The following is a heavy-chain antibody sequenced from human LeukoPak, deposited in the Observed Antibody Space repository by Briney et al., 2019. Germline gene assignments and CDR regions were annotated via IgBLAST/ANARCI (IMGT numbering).Heavy chain of an antibody. J-gene: IGHJ4*02. D-gene: IGHD2-2*03. CDR2: IVVGSGKT. CDR1: GFTFTISA. CDR3: AADWGGYCSSTSCLDY. V-gene: IGHV1-58*01. Sequence: SVTVSCTASGFTFTISAVQWVRQARGQRHEWIGWIVVGSGKTNYAQKFQERVTITSDMSTSTAYMELSSLRSEDTAVYYCAADWGGYCSSTSCLDYWGQGTLVTVSS.